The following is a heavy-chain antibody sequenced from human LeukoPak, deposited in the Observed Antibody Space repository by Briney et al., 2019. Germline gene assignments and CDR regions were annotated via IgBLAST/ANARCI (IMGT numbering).Heavy chain of an antibody. V-gene: IGHV4-39*07. CDR1: GGSISSSSYY. CDR3: ARYGDYVYYFDY. J-gene: IGHJ4*02. Sequence: SETLSLTCTVSGGSISSSSYYWGWIRQPPGKGLEWIGSIYYSGSTYYNPSLKSRVTISVDTSKNQFSLKLSSVTAADTAVYYCARYGDYVYYFDYWGQGTLVTVSS. D-gene: IGHD4-17*01. CDR2: IYYSGST.